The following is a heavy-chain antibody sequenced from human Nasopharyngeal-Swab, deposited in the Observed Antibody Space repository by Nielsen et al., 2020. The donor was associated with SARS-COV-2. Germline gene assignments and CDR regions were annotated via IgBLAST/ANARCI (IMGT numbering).Heavy chain of an antibody. CDR2: ISYDGSNK. D-gene: IGHD2-15*01. CDR1: GFTFSSYA. V-gene: IGHV3-30*04. Sequence: GESLKISCAASGFTFSSYAMHWVRQAPGKGLEWVAVISYDGSNKYYADSVKGRFTISRDNSKTTLYLQMNSLRAEDTAVYYCARGLHCSGGSCYSYGMDVWGQGTTVTVSS. CDR3: ARGLHCSGGSCYSYGMDV. J-gene: IGHJ6*02.